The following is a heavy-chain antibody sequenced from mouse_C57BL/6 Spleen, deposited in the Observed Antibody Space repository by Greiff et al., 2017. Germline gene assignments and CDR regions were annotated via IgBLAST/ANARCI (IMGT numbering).Heavy chain of an antibody. CDR3: AREVGRWLPFDY. Sequence: VQLQQSGAELARPGASVKLSCKASGYTFTSYGISWVKQRTGQGLEWIGEIYPRSGNTYYNEKFKGKATLTADKSDSTAYMELRSLTSEDSAVYFCAREVGRWLPFDYWGQGTTLTVSS. CDR1: GYTFTSYG. V-gene: IGHV1-81*01. D-gene: IGHD2-3*01. CDR2: IYPRSGNT. J-gene: IGHJ2*01.